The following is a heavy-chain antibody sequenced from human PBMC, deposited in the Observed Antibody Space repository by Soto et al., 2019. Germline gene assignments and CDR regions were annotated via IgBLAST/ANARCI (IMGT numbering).Heavy chain of an antibody. CDR2: ICSCSSTI. J-gene: IGHJ4*02. V-gene: IGHV3-48*01. Sequence: GGSLRLSCAASGFTFSSYSMNWVRQAPGKGLEWVSYICSCSSTIYYADSVKGRFTISRDNAKNSLYLQMNSLRAEDTAVYYCARVSGYEFDYWGQGTLVTVSS. CDR1: GFTFSSYS. CDR3: ARVSGYEFDY. D-gene: IGHD5-12*01.